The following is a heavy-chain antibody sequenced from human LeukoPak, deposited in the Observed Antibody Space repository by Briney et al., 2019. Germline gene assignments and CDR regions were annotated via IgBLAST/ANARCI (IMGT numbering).Heavy chain of an antibody. CDR3: ARHADYGGYLDY. V-gene: IGHV4-59*08. CDR2: IYYSGST. CDR1: GGSTTSYY. D-gene: IGHD4-23*01. Sequence: SETLSLTCTVSGGSTTSYYWSWIRQPPGKGLEWIGYIYYSGSTNYNPSLKSRVTVSVDTSKSQFSLRLTSVTAADTAVYYCARHADYGGYLDYWGQGTLVTVSS. J-gene: IGHJ4*02.